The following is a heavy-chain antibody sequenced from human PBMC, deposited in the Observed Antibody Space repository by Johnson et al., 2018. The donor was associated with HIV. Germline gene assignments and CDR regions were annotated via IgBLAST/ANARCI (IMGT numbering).Heavy chain of an antibody. CDR3: AKVVGLAATGWDAFDI. CDR2: ISGSGAST. J-gene: IGHJ3*02. Sequence: VQLVESGGGVVHPGGSLRLSCAASGFTFSTFAIHWVRQAPGKGLEWVSAISGSGASTYYADSVKGRFTISRDNSKNTLYLQMNSLRTEDTAFYYCAKVVGLAATGWDAFDIWGQGTMVTVSS. D-gene: IGHD6-13*01. V-gene: IGHV3-23*04. CDR1: GFTFSTFA.